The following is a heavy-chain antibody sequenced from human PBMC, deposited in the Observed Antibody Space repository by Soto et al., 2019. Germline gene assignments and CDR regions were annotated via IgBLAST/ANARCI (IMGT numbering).Heavy chain of an antibody. CDR1: GFTFSSYS. Sequence: EVQLVESGGGLVKPGGSLRLSCAASGFTFSSYSMNWVRQAPGKGLEWVSSISSSSSYIYYADSVKGRFTISRDNAKNPLYQQMNSLRAEDTAVYDCASYDLYYYGMDVWGQGTTVTVYS. J-gene: IGHJ6*02. CDR3: ASYDLYYYGMDV. CDR2: ISSSSSYI. V-gene: IGHV3-21*01. D-gene: IGHD3-22*01.